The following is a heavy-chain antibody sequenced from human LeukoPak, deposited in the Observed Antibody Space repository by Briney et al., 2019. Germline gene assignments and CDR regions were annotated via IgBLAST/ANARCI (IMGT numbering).Heavy chain of an antibody. Sequence: GGSLRLSCAASGFTFSGYEMNWVRQAQGKGLEWVSYISSSGSIIYYADSVKGRFTISRDNAKNSLYLQMNSLRAEDTAVYYCARDDAGYSSGWYWVYWGQGTLVTVSS. V-gene: IGHV3-48*03. J-gene: IGHJ4*02. CDR2: ISSSGSII. D-gene: IGHD6-19*01. CDR3: ARDDAGYSSGWYWVY. CDR1: GFTFSGYE.